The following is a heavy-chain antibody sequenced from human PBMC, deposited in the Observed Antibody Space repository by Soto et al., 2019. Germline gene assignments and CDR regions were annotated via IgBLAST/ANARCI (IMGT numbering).Heavy chain of an antibody. Sequence: SETLSLTCAVSGDSISTSNWWSWVRQSPGKGLEWIGEIYHSGYTNYNPSLESRVTMSVDKSKSQFSLKLSSVTAADTAVYYCARKQWELGGRFDPWGQGTLVTAPQ. CDR1: GDSISTSNW. D-gene: IGHD1-26*01. CDR2: IYHSGYT. J-gene: IGHJ5*02. V-gene: IGHV4-4*02. CDR3: ARKQWELGGRFDP.